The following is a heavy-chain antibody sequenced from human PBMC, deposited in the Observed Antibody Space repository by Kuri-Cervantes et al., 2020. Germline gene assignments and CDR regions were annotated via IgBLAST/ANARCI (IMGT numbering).Heavy chain of an antibody. V-gene: IGHV3-30*04. J-gene: IGHJ3*02. CDR3: ARDDPPGYSRAGSIDI. D-gene: IGHD2-15*01. CDR2: VSYDGSEK. Sequence: GESLKISCAASGFTFSSYAIHWVRQAPGKGLEWVAFVSYDGSEKNYADSVKGRFTISRDNAKNSLYLHMDNLRVEDTAVYYCARDDPPGYSRAGSIDIWGQGTMVTVSS. CDR1: GFTFSSYA.